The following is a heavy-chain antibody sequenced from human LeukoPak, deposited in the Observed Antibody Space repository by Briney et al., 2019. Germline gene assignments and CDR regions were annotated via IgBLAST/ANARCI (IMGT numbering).Heavy chain of an antibody. Sequence: GGSLRLSCAASGFSFSTYGMHWVRQAPGKGLEWVSSISSSSSYIYYADSVKGRFTISRDNAKNSLYLQMNSLRAEDTAVYYCARGSQQYDYWGQGTLVTVSS. V-gene: IGHV3-21*01. CDR1: GFSFSTYG. CDR2: ISSSSSYI. J-gene: IGHJ4*02. D-gene: IGHD6-13*01. CDR3: ARGSQQYDY.